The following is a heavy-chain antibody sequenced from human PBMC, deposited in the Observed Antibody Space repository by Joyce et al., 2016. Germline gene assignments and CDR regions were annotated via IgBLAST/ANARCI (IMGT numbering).Heavy chain of an antibody. V-gene: IGHV4-39*01. Sequence: QLQLQESGPGLVKPSETLSLTCTVSGASISSSTYNWGWIRQPPGKGLECIGNSNRDGSPYEDPSLKSRLTISVDTSKTQFSLPLGSVTAADTAIYYCVTTSVVITAIPNYFDHWGQGALVTIAS. CDR3: VTTSVVITAIPNYFDH. J-gene: IGHJ4*02. D-gene: IGHD2-21*02. CDR1: GASISSSTYN. CDR2: SNRDGSP.